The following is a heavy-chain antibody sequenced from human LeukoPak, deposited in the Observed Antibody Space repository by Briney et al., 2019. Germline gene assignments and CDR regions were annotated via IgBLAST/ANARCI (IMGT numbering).Heavy chain of an antibody. V-gene: IGHV3-23*01. CDR2: ISGSGGST. J-gene: IGHJ4*02. CDR3: AKEKENYYDSGGDY. D-gene: IGHD3-22*01. CDR1: GFTFSSYA. Sequence: PGGSLRLSCAASGFTFSSYAMSWVRQAPGKGLEWVSAISGSGGSTYYADSVKGRFTISRDNSKNTLFLLMNSLRAEDTAVYYCAKEKENYYDSGGDYWGQGTLVTVSS.